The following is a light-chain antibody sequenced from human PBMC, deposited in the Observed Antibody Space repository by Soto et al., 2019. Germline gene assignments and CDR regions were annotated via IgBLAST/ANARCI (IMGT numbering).Light chain of an antibody. V-gene: IGKV1-27*01. J-gene: IGKJ1*01. CDR2: AAS. CDR1: QDIRNY. Sequence: DIQMTQSPSSLSTSVGDRVTITCRASQDIRNYLAWYQQRPGKVPKLLIYAASTLQSGVPSRFSGSGSGTDFTLTISSLQPEDVAHYYCQTYNSPPWTFGQGTKLEIK. CDR3: QTYNSPPWT.